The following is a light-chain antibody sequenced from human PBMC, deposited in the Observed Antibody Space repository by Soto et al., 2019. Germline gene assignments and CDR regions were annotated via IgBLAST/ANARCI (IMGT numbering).Light chain of an antibody. CDR1: QSISSK. Sequence: EMVMTQSPATLSVSPGDRATLSCRASQSISSKLAWYQQKPGQAPRLLIYGASTRATGIPARFSGSGSGTEFTLTISSLQSEDFALYYCQQYNNWLRTFGQGTKVEIK. CDR3: QQYNNWLRT. J-gene: IGKJ1*01. V-gene: IGKV3-15*01. CDR2: GAS.